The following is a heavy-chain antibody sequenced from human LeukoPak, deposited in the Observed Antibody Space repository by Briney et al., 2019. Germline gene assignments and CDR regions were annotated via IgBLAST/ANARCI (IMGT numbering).Heavy chain of an antibody. D-gene: IGHD4-17*01. CDR1: GFTFSTYW. J-gene: IGHJ3*01. CDR3: VLVTTGS. Sequence: GGSLRLSCAASGFTFSTYWMHWVRQAPGKGLVWVPRINSDGSIINYAASVKGRFTISRDNAKNTLYLHMNSLRAEDTAVYYCVLVTTGSWGQGTMVTVS. V-gene: IGHV3-74*01. CDR2: INSDGSII.